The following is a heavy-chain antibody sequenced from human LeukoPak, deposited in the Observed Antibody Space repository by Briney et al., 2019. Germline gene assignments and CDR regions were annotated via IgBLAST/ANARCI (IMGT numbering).Heavy chain of an antibody. CDR3: ARGLGDGYNVASDPPL. D-gene: IGHD5-24*01. J-gene: IGHJ4*02. CDR1: GFTFSSYA. V-gene: IGHV3-64*01. Sequence: GGSLRLSCAASGFTFSSYAMHWVRQAPGKGLEYVSAISSNGGSTYYANSVKGRFTISRDNSKNTLYLQMGSLRAEDMAVYYCARGLGDGYNVASDPPLWGQGTLVTVSS. CDR2: ISSNGGST.